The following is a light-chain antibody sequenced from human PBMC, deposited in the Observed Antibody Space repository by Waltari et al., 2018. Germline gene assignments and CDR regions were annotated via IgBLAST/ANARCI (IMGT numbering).Light chain of an antibody. CDR1: QSVSSY. CDR3: QQRSNWPT. Sequence: EIVFPQSPAPLSLSPGERATPSCRASQSVSSYLAWYKQTPGQPPRILLYAATNRAAGIPARFSGSGSGTDFILTISSLEPEDFAVYYCQQRSNWPTFGQGTKVEIK. J-gene: IGKJ1*01. CDR2: AAT. V-gene: IGKV3-11*01.